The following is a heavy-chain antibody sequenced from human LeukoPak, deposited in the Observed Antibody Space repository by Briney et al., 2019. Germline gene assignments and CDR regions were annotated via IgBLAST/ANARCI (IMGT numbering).Heavy chain of an antibody. CDR3: ARDLSSLWFGGSDI. J-gene: IGHJ3*02. Sequence: ASVKVSCKASGYTFTSYAMNRVRQAPGQGLEWMGWINTNTGNPTYAQGFTGRFVFSLDTSVSTAYLQISSLKAEDTAVYYCARDLSSLWFGGSDIWGQGTMVTVSS. CDR1: GYTFTSYA. CDR2: INTNTGNP. V-gene: IGHV7-4-1*02. D-gene: IGHD3-10*01.